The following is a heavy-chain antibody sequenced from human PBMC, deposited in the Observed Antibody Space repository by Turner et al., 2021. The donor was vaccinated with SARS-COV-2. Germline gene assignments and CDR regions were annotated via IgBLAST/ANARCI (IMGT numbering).Heavy chain of an antibody. Sequence: EVQLVESGGGLVQPGGSLRLSCAASGFTFSNYYMQWVRQATGKGLEWVSAVGSAGDTYYPGSVKGRFTISRENGKNSLYLQMNSLRAGDTAVYYCARAKFRGLISWFDPWGQGTLVTVSS. CDR2: VGSAGDT. V-gene: IGHV3-13*04. D-gene: IGHD3-10*01. CDR3: ARAKFRGLISWFDP. J-gene: IGHJ5*02. CDR1: GFTFSNYY.